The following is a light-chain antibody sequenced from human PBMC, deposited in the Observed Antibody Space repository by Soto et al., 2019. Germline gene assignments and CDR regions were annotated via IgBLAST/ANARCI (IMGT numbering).Light chain of an antibody. J-gene: IGLJ1*01. CDR2: EVS. CDR3: SSYTSSSTYV. Sequence: QSALTQPASVSGSPGQSITISCTGTSTDVGGYNYVSWYQQHPGKAPKLMIYEVSSRPSGVSNRFSGSKSGNMASLTVSGLQAEDEADYYCSSYTSSSTYVFGTGTKLTVL. CDR1: STDVGGYNY. V-gene: IGLV2-14*01.